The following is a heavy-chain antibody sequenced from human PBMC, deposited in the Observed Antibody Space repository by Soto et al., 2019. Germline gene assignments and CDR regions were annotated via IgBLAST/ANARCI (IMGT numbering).Heavy chain of an antibody. V-gene: IGHV3-48*02. Sequence: GGSLRLSCAASGFTFSSYSMNCVRQAPGKGLEWVSYISSSSSTIYYADSVKGRFTISRDNAKNSLYLQMNSLRDEDTAVYYCARDRIVVVPAAVYYYYGMDVWGQGTTVTVSS. D-gene: IGHD2-2*01. CDR3: ARDRIVVVPAAVYYYYGMDV. J-gene: IGHJ6*02. CDR1: GFTFSSYS. CDR2: ISSSSSTI.